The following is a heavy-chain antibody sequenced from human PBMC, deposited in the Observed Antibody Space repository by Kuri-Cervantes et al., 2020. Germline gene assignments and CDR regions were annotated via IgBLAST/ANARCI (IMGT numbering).Heavy chain of an antibody. Sequence: SETLSLTCTVSGGSISSSSYYWGWIRQPPGKGLEWIGSIYYSGSTYYNPSLKSRVTISVDTSKNQFSLKLSSVTAADTAVYYCARRGMTTFAFDIWGQGTMVTVS. CDR2: IYYSGST. V-gene: IGHV4-39*01. J-gene: IGHJ3*02. D-gene: IGHD3-16*01. CDR3: ARRGMTTFAFDI. CDR1: GGSISSSSYY.